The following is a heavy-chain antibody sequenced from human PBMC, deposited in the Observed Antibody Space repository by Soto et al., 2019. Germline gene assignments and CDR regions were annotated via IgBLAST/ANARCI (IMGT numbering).Heavy chain of an antibody. Sequence: EVQLVESGGGLVQPGRSLRLSCAASGFTFDDYAMHWVRQAPGKCLEWVSGIDWNSGRINYADSVKGRFTISRDSANKSLYLQMNSVRAEDTALYYCAKGGNYYFWSGPGDYWGQGTLVTVSS. CDR2: IDWNSGRI. CDR1: GFTFDDYA. V-gene: IGHV3-9*01. CDR3: AKGGNYYFWSGPGDY. D-gene: IGHD3-3*01. J-gene: IGHJ4*02.